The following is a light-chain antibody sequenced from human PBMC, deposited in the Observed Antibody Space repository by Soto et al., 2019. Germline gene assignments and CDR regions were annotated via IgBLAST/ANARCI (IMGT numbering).Light chain of an antibody. CDR1: SSDVGGYNS. CDR2: DVS. J-gene: IGLJ1*01. CDR3: CSYAGSYTYV. V-gene: IGLV2-11*01. Sequence: QSALTQPRSVSGSAGLSVTISCTGSSSDVGGYNSVSWYQQLPGKAPKLMIYDVSKRPSGVPGRFSASRSGNTASLTISGLQAEDEADYYCCSYAGSYTYVFGTGTKLTVL.